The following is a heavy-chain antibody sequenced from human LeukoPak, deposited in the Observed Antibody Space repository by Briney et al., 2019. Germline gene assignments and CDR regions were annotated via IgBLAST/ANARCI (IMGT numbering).Heavy chain of an antibody. CDR1: GFSFSSYH. J-gene: IGHJ3*01. CDR2: VTTDSSHT. Sequence: KTGGSLRLSCAASGFSFSSYHMRWIRQAPGKGLEWVSSVTTDSSHTNYADSEEGRFTPSRDNAKNSLYLQMNSLRAEDTAVYYCARETFYAFDFWGQGAMVTVSS. V-gene: IGHV3-11*06. D-gene: IGHD3-16*01. CDR3: ARETFYAFDF.